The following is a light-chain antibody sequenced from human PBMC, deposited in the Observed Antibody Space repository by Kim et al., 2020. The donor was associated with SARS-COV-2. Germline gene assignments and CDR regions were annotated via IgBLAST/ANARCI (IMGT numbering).Light chain of an antibody. J-gene: IGLJ3*02. V-gene: IGLV1-40*01. CDR2: GNN. CDR3: QSYDRSLSGSV. CDR1: SSNIGARYD. Sequence: QRVTISCAGSSSNIGARYDVHWYQQLPGTAPKLLIYGNNNRPSGVPDRFSGSKSGTSAALAISGLQAEDEADYYCQSYDRSLSGSVFGGGTKVTVL.